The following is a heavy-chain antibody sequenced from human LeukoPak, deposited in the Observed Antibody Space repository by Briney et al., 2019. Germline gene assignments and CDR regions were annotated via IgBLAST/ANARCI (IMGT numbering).Heavy chain of an antibody. J-gene: IGHJ6*03. D-gene: IGHD6-13*01. V-gene: IGHV4-61*02. CDR3: ARLVLNYYYYMDV. CDR2: IYTSGST. CDR1: GGSISSGSYY. Sequence: SETLSLTCTVSGGSISSGSYYWSWIRQPAGKGLERIGRIYTSGSTNYNPSLKSRVTISVDTSKNQFSLKLSSVTAADTAVYYCARLVLNYYYYMDVWGKGTTVTVSS.